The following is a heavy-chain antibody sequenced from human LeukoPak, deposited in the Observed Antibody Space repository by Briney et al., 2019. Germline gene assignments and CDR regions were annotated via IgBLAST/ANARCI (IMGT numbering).Heavy chain of an antibody. Sequence: PSETLSLTCTVSGGSVSGSSYSWGWIRQPPGKGLEWIGSISYSGTTYYNPSLKSRVTISVDTSKNQFSLKLSSVTAADTAVYYCARGRLGFTMVRGGRYRFDPWGQGTLVTVSS. D-gene: IGHD3-10*01. V-gene: IGHV4-39*02. CDR3: ARGRLGFTMVRGGRYRFDP. J-gene: IGHJ5*02. CDR1: GGSVSGSSYS. CDR2: ISYSGTT.